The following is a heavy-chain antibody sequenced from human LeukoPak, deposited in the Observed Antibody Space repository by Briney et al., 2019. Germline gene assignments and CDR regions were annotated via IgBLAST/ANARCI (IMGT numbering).Heavy chain of an antibody. CDR3: ARKPYSSSPAWFDP. D-gene: IGHD6-6*01. CDR2: INHSGSN. CDR1: GGSFSGYY. J-gene: IGHJ5*02. V-gene: IGHV4-34*01. Sequence: PSETLSLSCAVSGGSFSGYYWSWVRQPPGKGLEWIWEINHSGSNKYNPSFMSRVTISVDPSKNQFTLKLSSVTAADTAVYYCARKPYSSSPAWFDPWGQGTLVTVSS.